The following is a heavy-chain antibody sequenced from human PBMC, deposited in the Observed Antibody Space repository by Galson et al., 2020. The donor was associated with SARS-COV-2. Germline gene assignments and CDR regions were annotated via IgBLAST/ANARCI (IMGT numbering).Heavy chain of an antibody. J-gene: IGHJ6*03. CDR1: GFIFSVYA. V-gene: IGHV3-23*01. CDR3: AKTLVGNGGYMDV. CDR2: IDSSGGFI. D-gene: IGHD2-2*01. Sequence: SCGGSGFIFSVYAMNWVRQAPGKGLEWVATIDSSGGFIYYQDSVQGRFTISRDNSKDTVFLQMNSLRAEDTAVYYCAKTLVGNGGYMDVWGKGTTVTVSS.